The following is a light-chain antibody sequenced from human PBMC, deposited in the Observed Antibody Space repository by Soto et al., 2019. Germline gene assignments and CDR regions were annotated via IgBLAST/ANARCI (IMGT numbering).Light chain of an antibody. J-gene: IGKJ5*01. V-gene: IGKV1-5*02. CDR3: QQLYTLPFT. CDR1: QSISSW. CDR2: DAS. Sequence: MHMTQSPSTLSASFAETFTVIYRSSQSISSWLAWYQQKPGKAPKLLIYDASSLESGVPSRFSGSGSGTEFTLTISGLLPEDFAAYHCQQLYTLPFTFGQGTRLEIK.